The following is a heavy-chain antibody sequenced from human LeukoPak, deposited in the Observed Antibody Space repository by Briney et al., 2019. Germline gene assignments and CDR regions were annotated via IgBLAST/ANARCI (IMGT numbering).Heavy chain of an antibody. CDR1: GGSISSYY. CDR2: IYTSGST. D-gene: IGHD1-26*01. CDR3: ARSHSGSYHYYCYYYMDV. J-gene: IGHJ6*03. Sequence: SETLSLTCTVSGGSISSYYWSWIRQPPGKRLEWIGYIYTSGSTNYNPSLKSRVTISVDTSKNQFSLKLSSVTAADTAVYYCARSHSGSYHYYCYYYMDVWGKGTTVTVSS. V-gene: IGHV4-4*09.